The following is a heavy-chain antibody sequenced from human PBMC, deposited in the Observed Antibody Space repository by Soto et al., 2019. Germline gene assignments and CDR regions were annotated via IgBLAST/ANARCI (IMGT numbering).Heavy chain of an antibody. CDR2: ISAYNGNT. D-gene: IGHD6-13*01. J-gene: IGHJ5*02. V-gene: IGHV1-18*01. CDR3: ARGIAAAGTEWFDP. Sequence: ASVKVSCKASGYTFASYGIRWVRQAPGQGLEWMGWISAYNGNTNYAQKLQGRVTMTTDTSTSTAYMELRSLRSDDTAVYYCARGIAAAGTEWFDPWGQGTLVTVSS. CDR1: GYTFASYG.